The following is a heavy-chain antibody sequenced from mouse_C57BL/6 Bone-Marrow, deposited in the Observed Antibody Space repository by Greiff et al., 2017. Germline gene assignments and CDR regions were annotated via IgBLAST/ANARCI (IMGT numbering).Heavy chain of an antibody. D-gene: IGHD2-3*01. CDR3: ARDSGYYGWFAY. Sequence: EVKLQESGPGLVKPSQSLSLTCSVTGYSITSGYYWNWIRQFPGNKLEWMGYISYDGSNNYNPSLKNRISITRDTSKNQFFLKLNSVTTEDTATYYCARDSGYYGWFAYWGQGTLVTVSA. CDR2: ISYDGSN. CDR1: GYSITSGYY. V-gene: IGHV3-6*01. J-gene: IGHJ3*01.